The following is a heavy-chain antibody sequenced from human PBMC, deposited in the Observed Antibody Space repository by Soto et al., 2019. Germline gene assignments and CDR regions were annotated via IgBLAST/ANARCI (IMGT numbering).Heavy chain of an antibody. D-gene: IGHD2-2*01. J-gene: IGHJ3*02. CDR2: LSSRGFST. CDR1: GFTFNDYA. CDR3: ARDRAVYCSNGRCLDAFDI. V-gene: IGHV3-23*01. Sequence: EVQLLESGGDLVQPGGSLRLSCAASGFTFNDYALTWVRQVPGKGLEWVSSLSSRGFSTHYAESVKGRFTISRDNIKNTVYLQMNSLRAEDTAVYYCARDRAVYCSNGRCLDAFDIWGQGTLVTVSS.